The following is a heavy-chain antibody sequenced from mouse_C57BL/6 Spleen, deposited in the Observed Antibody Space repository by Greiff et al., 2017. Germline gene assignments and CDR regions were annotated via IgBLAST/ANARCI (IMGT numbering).Heavy chain of an antibody. CDR3: ARNPSGNYYAIDY. V-gene: IGHV1-19*01. J-gene: IGHJ4*01. CDR1: GYTFTDYY. Sequence: VQLKESGPVLVKPGASVKMSCKASGYTFTDYYMNWVKQSHGKSLEWIGVINPYNGGTSYNQKFKGKATLTVDKSSSTAYMELNSLTSEDSAVYYCARNPSGNYYAIDYWGQGTSVTVSS. CDR2: INPYNGGT. D-gene: IGHD6-1*01.